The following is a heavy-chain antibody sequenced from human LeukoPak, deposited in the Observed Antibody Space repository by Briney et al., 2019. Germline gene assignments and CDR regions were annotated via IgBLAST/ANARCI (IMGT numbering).Heavy chain of an antibody. D-gene: IGHD2-21*02. CDR2: ISSGGNTI. J-gene: IGHJ4*02. CDR3: ARDSFGLLYFDY. V-gene: IGHV3-11*01. Sequence: GGSLRLSCAASGFTFSDYYMSWIRQAPGKGLEWVSYISSGGNTIYYADSVKGRFTISRDNAKNSLYLQMNSLRAEDTAVYYCARDSFGLLYFDYWGQGTLVTVSS. CDR1: GFTFSDYY.